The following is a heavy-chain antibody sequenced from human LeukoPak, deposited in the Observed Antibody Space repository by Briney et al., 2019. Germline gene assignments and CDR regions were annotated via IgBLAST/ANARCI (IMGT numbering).Heavy chain of an antibody. V-gene: IGHV3-53*01. CDR1: GFSVTNNY. CDR3: ARGDGYNFFDY. J-gene: IGHJ4*02. D-gene: IGHD5-24*01. CDR2: FYVGGAT. Sequence: GGSLRLSYAVSGFSVTNNYMSWVRQAPGKGLEWVSVFYVGGATYYADSVKGRFTISRDNSENTLYLQMKSLRAEDTAVYYCARGDGYNFFDYWGQGTLVTVSS.